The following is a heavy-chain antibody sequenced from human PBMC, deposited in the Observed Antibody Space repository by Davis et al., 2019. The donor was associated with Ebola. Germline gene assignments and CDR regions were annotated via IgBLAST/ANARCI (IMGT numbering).Heavy chain of an antibody. CDR2: INPNSGGT. D-gene: IGHD6-13*01. CDR3: ARDRSRSWTVDY. J-gene: IGHJ4*02. Sequence: ASVKVSCKASAYTLTGSFIHWVRQAPGQGLQWMGWINPNSGGTNYAQKFQGRVSLTSDTSTSTVYMELSSLRSEDTAVYYCARDRSRSWTVDYWGQGTPVTVSS. V-gene: IGHV1-2*02. CDR1: AYTLTGSF.